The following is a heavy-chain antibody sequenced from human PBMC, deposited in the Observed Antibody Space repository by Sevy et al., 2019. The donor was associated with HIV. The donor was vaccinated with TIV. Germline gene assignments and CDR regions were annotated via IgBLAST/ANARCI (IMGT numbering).Heavy chain of an antibody. D-gene: IGHD3-9*01. CDR1: GYTFTSYN. V-gene: IGHV1-18*04. CDR3: ATSYYDILTGYDNWFDP. Sequence: ASVKVSCKASGYTFTSYNISWVRQAPGQGLEWMGWISAYNGNTNYGQKLQGRVTMTTDTSTSTAYMELRSLRSDDTAVYYCATSYYDILTGYDNWFDPWGQGTLVTVSS. CDR2: ISAYNGNT. J-gene: IGHJ5*02.